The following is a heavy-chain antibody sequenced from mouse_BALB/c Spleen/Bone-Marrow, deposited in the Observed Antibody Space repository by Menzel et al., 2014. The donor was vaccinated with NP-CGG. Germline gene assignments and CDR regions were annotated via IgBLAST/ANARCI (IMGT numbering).Heavy chain of an antibody. J-gene: IGHJ1*01. Sequence: VQLQQSGAELARPGASVKLSCKASAYTFTSYWMQWVKQRPGQGLEWMGAIYPGDGDTRYTQKFKGKATLTADKSTSTAYMQLSSLASEGSAVYYCARGYYYGSTYGWYFDVRGAGTPVTVSS. V-gene: IGHV1-87*01. D-gene: IGHD1-1*01. CDR2: IYPGDGDT. CDR3: ARGYYYGSTYGWYFDV. CDR1: AYTFTSYW.